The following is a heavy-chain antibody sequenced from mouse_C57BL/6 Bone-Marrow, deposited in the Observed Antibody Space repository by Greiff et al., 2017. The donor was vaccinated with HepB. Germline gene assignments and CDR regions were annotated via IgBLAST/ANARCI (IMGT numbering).Heavy chain of an antibody. D-gene: IGHD1-1*01. CDR3: ASGRLLRGAWFAY. CDR2: INPSSGYT. J-gene: IGHJ3*01. Sequence: VQLKESGAELAKPGASVKLSCKASGYTFTSYWMHWVKQRPGQGLEWIGYINPSSGYTKYNQKFKDKATLTADKSSSTAYMQLSSLTYEDSAVYYCASGRLLRGAWFAYWGQGTLVTVSA. CDR1: GYTFTSYW. V-gene: IGHV1-7*01.